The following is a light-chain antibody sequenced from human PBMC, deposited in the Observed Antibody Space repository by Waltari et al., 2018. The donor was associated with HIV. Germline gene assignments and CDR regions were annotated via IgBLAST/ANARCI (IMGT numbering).Light chain of an antibody. J-gene: IGLJ2*01. V-gene: IGLV2-14*01. CDR3: SAYTSISTLAV. Sequence: QSALTQPASVSGSPGPSITISCTGPSSDIGGYDYVSWYQQHPGKAPKLMIYGVRSRPSGVSNRFSGSRSGNTASLTISGLQAEDEADYYCSAYTSISTLAVFGGGTKLTVL. CDR2: GVR. CDR1: SSDIGGYDY.